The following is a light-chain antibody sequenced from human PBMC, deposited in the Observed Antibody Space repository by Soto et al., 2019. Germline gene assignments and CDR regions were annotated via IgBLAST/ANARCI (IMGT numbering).Light chain of an antibody. CDR3: QHYDSYSPTWT. V-gene: IGKV1-5*03. CDR1: QSIGDW. J-gene: IGKJ1*01. Sequence: DIQMTQSPSTLSASVGDRVSITCRASQSIGDWLAWYQQKPGKAPKLLIYKASNLQSGVPSRFSGSGSGTDFTLTISSLKPADFAAYYCQHYDSYSPTWTFGQGTKVDIK. CDR2: KAS.